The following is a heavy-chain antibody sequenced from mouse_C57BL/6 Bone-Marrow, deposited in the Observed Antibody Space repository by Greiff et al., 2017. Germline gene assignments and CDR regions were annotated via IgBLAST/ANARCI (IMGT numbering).Heavy chain of an antibody. Sequence: EVMLVESGGGLVKPGGSLKLSCAASGFTFSDYGMHWVRQAPEKGLEWVAYISSGSSTIYYADTVKGRFTISRDNAKNTLFLQMTSLRSEDTAMYYCARTGYYYGSSYPWYFDVWGTGTTVTVSS. CDR2: ISSGSSTI. CDR1: GFTFSDYG. V-gene: IGHV5-17*01. CDR3: ARTGYYYGSSYPWYFDV. J-gene: IGHJ1*03. D-gene: IGHD1-1*01.